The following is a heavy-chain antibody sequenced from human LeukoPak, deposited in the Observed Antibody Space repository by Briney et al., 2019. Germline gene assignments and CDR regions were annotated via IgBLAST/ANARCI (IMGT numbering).Heavy chain of an antibody. CDR1: GDSVSSKNGA. CDR2: TYYRSKWYN. V-gene: IGHV6-1*01. J-gene: IGHJ4*02. Sequence: SQALSLTCAVSGDSVSSKNGAWNWVRQSPSRGLEWLGRTYYRSKWYNDYAESMEGRMTISQDTSKNQYSLHLNSVTPDDTAVYYCARDLGTTGWHTFDYWGQGTLVTVSS. CDR3: ARDLGTTGWHTFDY. D-gene: IGHD6-19*01.